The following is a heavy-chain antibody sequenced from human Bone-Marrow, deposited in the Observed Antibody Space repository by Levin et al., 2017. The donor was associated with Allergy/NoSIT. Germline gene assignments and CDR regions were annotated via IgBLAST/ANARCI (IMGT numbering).Heavy chain of an antibody. CDR2: INGGSNDI. CDR1: GFTFSKFY. D-gene: IGHD2-15*01. Sequence: PGGSLRLSCEASGFTFSKFYMYWVRQAPGKGLECISYINGGSNDIYYADSVKGRFISSRDNAKNSVYLQMNSLGAEDTAVYYCAKGFCSSGTCYSGYWGQGTLVTVSS. CDR3: AKGFCSSGTCYSGY. V-gene: IGHV3-48*01. J-gene: IGHJ4*02.